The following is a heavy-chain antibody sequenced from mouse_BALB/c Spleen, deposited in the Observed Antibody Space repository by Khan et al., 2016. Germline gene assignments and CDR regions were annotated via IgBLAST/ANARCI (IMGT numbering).Heavy chain of an antibody. J-gene: IGHJ3*01. Sequence: QVTLKESGPGILQPSQTLSLTCSFSGFSLSTSGMGVSWIRQPSGKGLEWLAHIYWDDDKRYNPSLKSRLTISKDTSSNQVFLKITSVDTVDNATYFCAADDSFAYWGQGTLVTVSA. CDR1: GFSLSTSGMG. CDR3: AADDSFAY. CDR2: IYWDDDK. V-gene: IGHV8-12*01. D-gene: IGHD2-13*01.